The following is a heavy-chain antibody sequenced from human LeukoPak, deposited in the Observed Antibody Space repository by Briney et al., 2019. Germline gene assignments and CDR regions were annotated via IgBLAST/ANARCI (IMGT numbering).Heavy chain of an antibody. CDR1: GFTFSSSA. J-gene: IGHJ4*02. CDR2: ISASGGST. Sequence: GGSLRLSCAASGFTFSSSAMSWVRQVPGKGLEWVSGISASGGSTSYADSVRGRFTISRDNSKNTLYVQMNSLRDEDTAVYYCAKDQRCESPHYLDSWGQGTLVTVSS. CDR3: AKDQRCESPHYLDS. D-gene: IGHD2-8*01. V-gene: IGHV3-23*01.